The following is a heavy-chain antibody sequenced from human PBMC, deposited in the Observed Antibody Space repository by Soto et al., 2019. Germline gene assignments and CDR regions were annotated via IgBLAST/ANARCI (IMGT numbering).Heavy chain of an antibody. CDR3: ARDFKQWLVLGAFDI. J-gene: IGHJ3*02. CDR2: INAGNGNT. D-gene: IGHD6-19*01. CDR1: GYTFTSYA. Sequence: ASVKVSCKASGYTFTSYAMHWVRQAPGQRLEWMGWINAGNGNTKYSQKFQGRVTITRDTSASTAYMELSSLRSEDTAVYYCARDFKQWLVLGAFDIWGKGTMVIVSS. V-gene: IGHV1-3*01.